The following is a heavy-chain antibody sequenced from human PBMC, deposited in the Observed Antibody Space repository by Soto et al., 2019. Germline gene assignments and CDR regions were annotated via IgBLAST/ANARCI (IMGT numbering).Heavy chain of an antibody. Sequence: QVQLVESGGGVVQPGRSLRLSCAASGFTFGSYGMYWVRQAPGKGLEWVARISYDGSDQFYGDSVKGRFTISRDNSKNTLYLQMNSLRSEDTAVYYWAKDTGADYWGQGTVVTVSA. CDR3: AKDTGADY. CDR2: ISYDGSDQ. CDR1: GFTFGSYG. V-gene: IGHV3-30*18. J-gene: IGHJ4*02. D-gene: IGHD3-10*01.